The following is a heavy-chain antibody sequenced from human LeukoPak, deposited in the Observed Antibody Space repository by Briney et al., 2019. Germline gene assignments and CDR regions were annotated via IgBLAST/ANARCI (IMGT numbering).Heavy chain of an antibody. J-gene: IGHJ4*02. Sequence: ASVKVSCKASGYTFKNYSISWLRQAPGQGLEWMGWISGYNGITSYGQSLQGRITLTTMPTDTSSTTAYMELTCLRSDDTAVYYWARGDWTTHYRSGRGYFDHWGQGTLVSVSS. CDR2: ISGYNGIT. CDR3: ARGDWTTHYRSGRGYFDH. CDR1: GYTFKNYS. V-gene: IGHV1-18*01. D-gene: IGHD3-10*01.